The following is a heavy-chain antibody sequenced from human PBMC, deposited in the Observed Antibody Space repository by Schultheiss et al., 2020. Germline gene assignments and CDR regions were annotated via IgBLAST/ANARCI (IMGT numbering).Heavy chain of an antibody. CDR3: ARGSSGYSPSFVDY. V-gene: IGHV4-61*05. J-gene: IGHJ4*02. CDR1: GGSISSSSYY. D-gene: IGHD3-22*01. CDR2: INLSGGT. Sequence: SQTLSLICTVSGGSISSSSYYWGWIRQPPGKGLEWIGEINLSGGTNYNPSLKSRVTISVDTSKNQFSLKLSSVTAADTAVYYCARGSSGYSPSFVDYWGQGTLVTGSS.